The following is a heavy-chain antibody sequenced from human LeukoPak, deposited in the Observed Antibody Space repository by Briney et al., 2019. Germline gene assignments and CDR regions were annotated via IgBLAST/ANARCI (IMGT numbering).Heavy chain of an antibody. CDR2: ISAYNGNT. CDR1: GYTFTSYG. V-gene: IGHV1-18*04. CDR3: ARDTLLSVVVVPAANVYFDY. J-gene: IGHJ4*02. D-gene: IGHD2-2*01. Sequence: ASVKVSCKASGYTFTSYGISWVRQAPGQGLEWMGWISAYNGNTNYAQKLQARVTMTTDTSTSTAYMELRSLRSDDTAVYYCARDTLLSVVVVPAANVYFDYWGQGTLVTVSS.